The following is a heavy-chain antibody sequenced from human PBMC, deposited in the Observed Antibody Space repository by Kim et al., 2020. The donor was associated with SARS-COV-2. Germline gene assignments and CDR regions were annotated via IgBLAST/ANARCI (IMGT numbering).Heavy chain of an antibody. D-gene: IGHD3-3*01. Sequence: SVKGRFTISRDNSKNSLYLQMNSLRTEDTALYYGAKARYPYEFWSGYLDYWGQGTLVTVSS. J-gene: IGHJ4*02. V-gene: IGHV3-43*01. CDR3: AKARYPYEFWSGYLDY.